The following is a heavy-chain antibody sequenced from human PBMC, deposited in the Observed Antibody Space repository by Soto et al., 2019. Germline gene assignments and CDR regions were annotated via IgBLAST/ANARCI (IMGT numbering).Heavy chain of an antibody. J-gene: IGHJ4*02. V-gene: IGHV1-69*02. Sequence: QVQLVQSGAEVKKPGSSVKVSCKASGGTFSSYTISWVRQAPGQGLEWMGRIIPILGIANYAQKFQGRVTITADKSTSTAYMELSSLRSEDTAVYYCARGGEMATGFDYWGQGTLVTVSS. D-gene: IGHD3-16*01. CDR1: GGTFSSYT. CDR2: IIPILGIA. CDR3: ARGGEMATGFDY.